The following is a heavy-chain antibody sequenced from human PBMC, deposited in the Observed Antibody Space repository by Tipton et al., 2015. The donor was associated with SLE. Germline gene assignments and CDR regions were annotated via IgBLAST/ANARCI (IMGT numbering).Heavy chain of an antibody. Sequence: TLSLTCTVSGGSINRSSFYWAWIRQSPGKGLEWIGSVNYRRSAYYNPSLQSRFNISVDTSKNQFSLMLSSVTAADTAVYYCARAQYGPDYFDYWGQGTLVTVSS. D-gene: IGHD4-17*01. V-gene: IGHV4-39*07. CDR2: VNYRRSA. J-gene: IGHJ4*02. CDR3: ARAQYGPDYFDY. CDR1: GGSINRSSFY.